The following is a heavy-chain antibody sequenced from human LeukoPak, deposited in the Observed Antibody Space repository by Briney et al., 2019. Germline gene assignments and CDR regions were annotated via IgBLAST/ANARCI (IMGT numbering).Heavy chain of an antibody. V-gene: IGHV3-23*01. J-gene: IGHJ5*01. CDR2: ISAGADST. Sequence: PGGSLRLSCAASAFTFSSYAMSWVRQAPGKGLEWVSAISAGADSTYYADSVQGRFTISRDNSKNTLFLQMSGLRAEDTAVYFCARGAYDDYDSWGQRTLVTVSS. D-gene: IGHD4-17*01. CDR1: AFTFSSYA. CDR3: ARGAYDDYDS.